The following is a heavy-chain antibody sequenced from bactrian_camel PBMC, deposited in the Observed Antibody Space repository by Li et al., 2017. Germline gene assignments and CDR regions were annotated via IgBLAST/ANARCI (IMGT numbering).Heavy chain of an antibody. CDR3: AADRQNKLTRRCNGYNF. V-gene: IGHV3S1*01. D-gene: IGHD4*01. CDR2: IDSDDGSA. CDR1: GYDKPNYC. J-gene: IGHJ4*01. Sequence: QLVESGGGSVQTGGSLRLSCEGTGYDKPNYCMAWYRQAPGKEREGVAVIDSDDGSADFTDAVKGRFTISRDNAKQTLYLQMNSLTPEDTAMYYCAADRQNKLTRRCNGYNFWGQGTQVTVS.